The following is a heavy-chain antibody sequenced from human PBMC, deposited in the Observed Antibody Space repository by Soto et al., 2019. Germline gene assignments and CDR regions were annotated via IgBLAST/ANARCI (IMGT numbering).Heavy chain of an antibody. Sequence: QVQLQESGPGLVKPSQTLSLTCTVSGGSISNDDFYWSWIRQPPGKGLEWIGHIYYNGNTYYNPSLTSRLTMSSDTSQNQFSLHLRSVIAADSASSFCARATTVTSSFFYYGLDVWGQGTPVTVSS. J-gene: IGHJ6*02. CDR2: IYYNGNT. D-gene: IGHD4-17*01. CDR3: ARATTVTSSFFYYGLDV. CDR1: GGSISNDDFY. V-gene: IGHV4-30-4*08.